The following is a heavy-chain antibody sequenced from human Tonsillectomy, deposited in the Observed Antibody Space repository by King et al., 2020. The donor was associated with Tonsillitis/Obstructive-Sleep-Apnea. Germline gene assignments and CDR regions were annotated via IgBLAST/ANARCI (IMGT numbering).Heavy chain of an antibody. D-gene: IGHD2-15*01. CDR3: TRDGELGYCSGGSCYTGI. J-gene: IGHJ4*02. CDR1: GFTFGDYA. V-gene: IGHV3-49*04. CDR2: XXXXXXXGXX. Sequence: VQLVESGGGLVQPGRSLRLSCTASGFTFGDYAMSWVRXAPGKGXXWXXXXXXXXXXGXXXYAASVKGRFTISXXDSKSIAYLQMNSLKTEDTAVYYCTRDGELGYCSGGSCYTGIWGQGTLVTVSS.